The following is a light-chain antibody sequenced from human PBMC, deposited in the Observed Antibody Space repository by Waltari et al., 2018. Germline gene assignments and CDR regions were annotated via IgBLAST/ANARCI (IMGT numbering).Light chain of an antibody. V-gene: IGLV2-14*03. CDR3: SSYSNDHTVI. CDR1: GSDIGASRF. J-gene: IGLJ2*01. Sequence: QSGLTQPASMSGSPGQSISISCSGSGSDIGASRFVSWYQQFPGSPPKLLIYDGSHRPSGISDRVSGATSGYKASLTITNLQIEDEADYFCSSYSNDHTVIFGAGTRLTVL. CDR2: DGS.